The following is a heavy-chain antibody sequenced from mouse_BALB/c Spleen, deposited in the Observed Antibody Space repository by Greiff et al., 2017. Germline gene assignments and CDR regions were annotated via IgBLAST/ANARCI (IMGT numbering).Heavy chain of an antibody. CDR3: ARRGYGRSFDY. Sequence: VQLQQPGAELVMPGASVKMSCKASGYTFTDYWMHWVKQRPGQGLEWIGAIDTSDSYTSYNQKFKGKATLTVDESSSTAYMQLSSLTSEDSAVYYCARRGYGRSFDYWGQGTTLTVSS. V-gene: IGHV1-69*01. J-gene: IGHJ2*01. CDR1: GYTFTDYW. D-gene: IGHD1-1*01. CDR2: IDTSDSYT.